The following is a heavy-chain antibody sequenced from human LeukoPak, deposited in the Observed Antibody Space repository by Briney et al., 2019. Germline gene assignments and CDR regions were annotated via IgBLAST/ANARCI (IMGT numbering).Heavy chain of an antibody. J-gene: IGHJ5*02. Sequence: PGGSLRLSCAASGFTFSSYSMNWVRQAPGKGLEWVSSISSSSSYIYYADSVKGRFTISRDNAKNSLYLQMNSLRAEDTAVYYCARIGEGELGNWFDPWGQGTLVTVSS. D-gene: IGHD3-10*01. CDR3: ARIGEGELGNWFDP. CDR1: GFTFSSYS. CDR2: ISSSSSYI. V-gene: IGHV3-21*04.